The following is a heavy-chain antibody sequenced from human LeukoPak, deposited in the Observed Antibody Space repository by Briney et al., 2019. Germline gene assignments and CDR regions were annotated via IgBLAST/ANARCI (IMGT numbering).Heavy chain of an antibody. CDR3: AFGGSYSDFDY. Sequence: GGSLRLSCAASGFTFSSYSMNWVREAPGKGVGWGSYISSSSSTIYYAASVKGRFTISRDNAKNSLYLQMNSLRAEDTAVYYCAFGGSYSDFDYWGQGTLVTVS. J-gene: IGHJ4*02. CDR1: GFTFSSYS. V-gene: IGHV3-48*04. D-gene: IGHD1-26*01. CDR2: ISSSSSTI.